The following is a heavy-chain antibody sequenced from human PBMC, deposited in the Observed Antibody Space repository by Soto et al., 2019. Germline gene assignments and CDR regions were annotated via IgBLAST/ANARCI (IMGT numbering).Heavy chain of an antibody. CDR1: GYTFTGYY. V-gene: IGHV1-2*02. CDR3: ARGADYGDYFSY. Sequence: ASVKVSCKASGYTFTGYYMHWVRQAPGQGLEWMGWINPNSGGTNYARKFQGRVTMTRDTSISTAYMELSRLRSDDTAVYYCARGADYGDYFSYWGQGTLVTVSS. D-gene: IGHD4-17*01. CDR2: INPNSGGT. J-gene: IGHJ4*02.